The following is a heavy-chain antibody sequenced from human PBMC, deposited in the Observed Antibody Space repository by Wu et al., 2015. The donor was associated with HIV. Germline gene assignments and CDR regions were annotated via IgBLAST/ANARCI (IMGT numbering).Heavy chain of an antibody. D-gene: IGHD3-10*01. V-gene: IGHV1-69*13. Sequence: QVQLVQSGAEVKKPGSSVKVSCRASGGTFNNYAFSWVRQAPGQGPEWMGRILPVFGTSIYAQKFQGRVTITADESTSTAYMELSRLRSDDTAVYYCARALSHRRGGNYYYYGMDVVGPRA. CDR3: ARALSHRRGGNYYYYGMDV. CDR2: ILPVFGTS. CDR1: GGTFNNYA. J-gene: IGHJ6*02.